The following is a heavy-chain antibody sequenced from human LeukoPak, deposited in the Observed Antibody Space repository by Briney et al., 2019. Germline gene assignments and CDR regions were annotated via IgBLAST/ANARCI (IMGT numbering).Heavy chain of an antibody. CDR3: ACRTFTSPWFDP. CDR2: IYPGDSRT. CDR1: GYIFSTYW. Sequence: GESLKISCQGSGYIFSTYWIGWVRQMPGKGLEWMAVIYPGDSRTRYNPSFEGQVTISAGKTISTAYLQWSSLKASDTAMYYCACRTFTSPWFDPWGQGTLVTVSS. V-gene: IGHV5-51*01. J-gene: IGHJ5*02. D-gene: IGHD2-2*01.